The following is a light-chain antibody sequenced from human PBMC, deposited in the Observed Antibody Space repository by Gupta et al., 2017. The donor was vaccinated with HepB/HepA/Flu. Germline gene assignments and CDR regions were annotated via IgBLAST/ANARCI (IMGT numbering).Light chain of an antibody. V-gene: IGLV1-40*01. CDR2: GNS. CDR3: QPYDSSLSGWV. Sequence: QSVLTQPPSVSGAPGQMVTISCTGSSSNIGAGYDVHWYQQLPGTAPKLLIYGNSNRPSGVPDRFSGSKSGTSASLAITGLQAEDEADYYCQPYDSSLSGWVFGGGTKLTVL. CDR1: SSNIGAGYD. J-gene: IGLJ3*02.